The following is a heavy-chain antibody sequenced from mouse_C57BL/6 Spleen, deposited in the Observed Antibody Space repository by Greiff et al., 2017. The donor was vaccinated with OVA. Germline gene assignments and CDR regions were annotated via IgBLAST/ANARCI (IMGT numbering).Heavy chain of an antibody. CDR1: GYTFTSYW. V-gene: IGHV1-53*01. J-gene: IGHJ4*01. D-gene: IGHD2-2*01. Sequence: VQLQQPGTELVKPGASVKLSCKASGYTFTSYWMHWVKQRPGQGLEWIGNINTSNGGTNYNEKFKSKATLTVDKSSSTAYMQLSSLTSEDSAVYYCARIYYGYDDAMDYWGQGTSVTVSS. CDR3: ARIYYGYDDAMDY. CDR2: INTSNGGT.